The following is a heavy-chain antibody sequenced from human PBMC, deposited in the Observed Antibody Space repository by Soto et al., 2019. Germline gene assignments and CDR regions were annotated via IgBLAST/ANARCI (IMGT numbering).Heavy chain of an antibody. D-gene: IGHD2-21*01. CDR2: IYYSGST. V-gene: IGHV4-59*01. CDR3: ARDFAVGTSNYYYYGMDV. CDR1: GGSISTYY. Sequence: PSETLSLTCTVSGGSISTYYWSWIRQPPGKGLEWIGYIYYSGSTNYNPSLKSRVTISVDTSKNQFSLKLSSVTAADTAVYYCARDFAVGTSNYYYYGMDVWGQGTTVTVSS. J-gene: IGHJ6*02.